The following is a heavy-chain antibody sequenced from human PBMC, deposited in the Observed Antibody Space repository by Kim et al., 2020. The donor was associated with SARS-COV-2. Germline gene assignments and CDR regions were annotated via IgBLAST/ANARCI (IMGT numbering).Heavy chain of an antibody. V-gene: IGHV1-2*06. CDR1: GYTFTGYY. J-gene: IGHJ4*02. CDR2: INPNSGGT. D-gene: IGHD3-10*01. CDR3: ARGTYYYGAGSYAFGY. Sequence: ASVKVSCKASGYTFTGYYMHWVRQAPGQGLEWMGRINPNSGGTNYAQKFQGRVTITRDTSISTAYMELSRLRSDDTAVYYCARGTYYYGAGSYAFGYWGQGPLVPVSS.